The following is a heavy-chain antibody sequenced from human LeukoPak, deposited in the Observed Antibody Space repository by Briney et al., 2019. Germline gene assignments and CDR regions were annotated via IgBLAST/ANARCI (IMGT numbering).Heavy chain of an antibody. V-gene: IGHV1-8*01. D-gene: IGHD5-12*01. CDR3: ARVEFNGGYSHVY. J-gene: IGHJ4*02. CDR2: MNPNSGNT. Sequence: ASVKVSRKASGYTFNGYDLNWVRQATGQGLEWMGWMNPNSGNTGYAQKFQGRVTMTRDTSINTAYMELSSLTSEDTAVYYCARVEFNGGYSHVYWGQGTLVTVSS. CDR1: GYTFNGYD.